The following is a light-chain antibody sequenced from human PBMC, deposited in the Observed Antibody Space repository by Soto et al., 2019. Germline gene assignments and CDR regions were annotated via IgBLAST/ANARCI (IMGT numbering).Light chain of an antibody. V-gene: IGKV1-5*01. CDR2: DAS. J-gene: IGKJ1*01. CDR1: QSISSW. CDR3: QQYNSYGT. Sequence: DIQMTQSPSTLSASVGDRVTITCRASQSISSWVAWYQQKPGKAPKLLIYDASSLESGDPSRFSGSGSGTEFTLPISSLQPDDFAPDYCQQYNSYGTFGQGTKVEIK.